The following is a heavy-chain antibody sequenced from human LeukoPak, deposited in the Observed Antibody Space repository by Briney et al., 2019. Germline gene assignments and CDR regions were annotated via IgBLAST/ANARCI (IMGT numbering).Heavy chain of an antibody. CDR2: ISSSGSTI. J-gene: IGHJ4*02. CDR1: GFTFSSDD. V-gene: IGHV3-48*03. Sequence: GGSLRLSCAASGFTFSSDDMHWVRQAPGKGLERVSYISSSGSTIYYADSVKGRVTISRDNAKNSLYLQMNSLRAEDTAVYYCARAKGSSATQFDYLGQGTLVTVSS. CDR3: ARAKGSSATQFDY. D-gene: IGHD2-15*01.